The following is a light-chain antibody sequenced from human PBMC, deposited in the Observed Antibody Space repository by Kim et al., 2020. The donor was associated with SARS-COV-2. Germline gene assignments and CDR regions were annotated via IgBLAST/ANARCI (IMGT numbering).Light chain of an antibody. Sequence: SPVGDRVTITCRAGQGISNYFAWYQQKPGKVPEVIIYAASTLQSGVPYRFSGSGSGTDFTLTISSLQPEDFATYYCQKYNSAPLTFGGGTKVDIK. J-gene: IGKJ4*01. CDR2: AAS. CDR1: QGISNY. CDR3: QKYNSAPLT. V-gene: IGKV1-27*01.